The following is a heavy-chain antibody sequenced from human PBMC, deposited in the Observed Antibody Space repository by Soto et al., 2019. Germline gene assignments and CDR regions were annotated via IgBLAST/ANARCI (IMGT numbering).Heavy chain of an antibody. Sequence: QVQLQESGPGLVKPSGTLSLTCAVSGGSISSSNWWSWVRQPPGKGLEWIGEIYHSGSTNYNPSLRSRVTISVDKSKNQFSLKLSSVTAADTAVYYCALMNAHSSGYYGYYFDYWGQGTLVTVSS. CDR1: GGSISSSNW. V-gene: IGHV4-4*02. J-gene: IGHJ4*02. D-gene: IGHD3-22*01. CDR2: IYHSGST. CDR3: ALMNAHSSGYYGYYFDY.